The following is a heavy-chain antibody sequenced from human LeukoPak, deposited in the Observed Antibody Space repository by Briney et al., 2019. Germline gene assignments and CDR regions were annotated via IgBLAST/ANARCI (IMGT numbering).Heavy chain of an antibody. CDR2: ISGGGVST. Sequence: TGGSLRLSCAASGFTFNNYAVSWVRQAPGKGLEWVPAISGGGVSTYYADSVKGRFSVSRDNSKNTLYLQMNSLRAEDTAVYYCANVGSSPVWWGQGTLVTVSS. V-gene: IGHV3-23*01. CDR1: GFTFNNYA. J-gene: IGHJ4*02. D-gene: IGHD2-15*01. CDR3: ANVGSSPVW.